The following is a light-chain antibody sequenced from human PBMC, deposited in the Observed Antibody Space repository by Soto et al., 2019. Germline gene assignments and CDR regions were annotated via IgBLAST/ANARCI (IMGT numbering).Light chain of an antibody. CDR1: QSVSSDY. Sequence: EIVLTQSPGTLSLSPGERATLSCRASQSVSSDYLAWYQQKPGQAPSLLIYGASSRAAGIPDRFSGSGSGTDFTLTISRLEPEDLAAYYCQQYGSSSWTFGQGT. J-gene: IGKJ1*01. V-gene: IGKV3-20*01. CDR3: QQYGSSSWT. CDR2: GAS.